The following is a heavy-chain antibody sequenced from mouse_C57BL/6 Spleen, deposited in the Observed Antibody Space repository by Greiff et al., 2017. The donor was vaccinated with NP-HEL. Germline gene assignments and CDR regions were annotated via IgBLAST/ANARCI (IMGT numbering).Heavy chain of an antibody. CDR2: IWSGGST. Sequence: VQLQQSGPGLVQPSQSLSITCTVSGFSLTSYGVHWVRQSPGKGLEWLGVIWSGGSTHYNAAFISRLSISKDNSKSQVFFKMNSLQADDTAIYYCARNKALYGSSWYFDVWGTGTTVTVSS. V-gene: IGHV2-2*01. CDR1: GFSLTSYG. CDR3: ARNKALYGSSWYFDV. D-gene: IGHD1-1*01. J-gene: IGHJ1*03.